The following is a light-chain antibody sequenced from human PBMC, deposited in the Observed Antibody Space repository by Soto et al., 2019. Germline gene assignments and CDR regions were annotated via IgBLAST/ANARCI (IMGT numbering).Light chain of an antibody. CDR3: SSYAGDYNLYV. CDR2: EVS. V-gene: IGLV2-8*01. Sequence: QSALTQPPSASGSPGQSVTISCTGTSSDVGGYNYVSWYQHHPGKAPKLLIYEVSKRPSGVPDRFSGSKSANTASLTVSGLQAVDEADYFCSSYAGDYNLYVFGTGT. J-gene: IGLJ1*01. CDR1: SSDVGGYNY.